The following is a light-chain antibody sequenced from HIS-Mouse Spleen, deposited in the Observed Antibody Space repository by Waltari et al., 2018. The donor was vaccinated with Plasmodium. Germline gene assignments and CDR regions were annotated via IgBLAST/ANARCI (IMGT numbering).Light chain of an antibody. CDR2: AAS. Sequence: AIWMTQSPSLLSASTGDRVTISCLMSQGISSYFAWSQQKPGKAPGLLIYAASTLQIGVPSRFSGSVSGTDFTLTISCLQSEDFVAYYCQQYYSFPQTFGQGTKVEIK. CDR3: QQYYSFPQT. CDR1: QGISSY. J-gene: IGKJ1*01. V-gene: IGKV1D-8*02.